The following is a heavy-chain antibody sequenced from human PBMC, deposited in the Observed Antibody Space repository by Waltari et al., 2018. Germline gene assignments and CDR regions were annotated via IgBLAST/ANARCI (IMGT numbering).Heavy chain of an antibody. CDR3: ARHLAGGSGWDWFDP. CDR1: GGSISSSSYY. Sequence: QLQLQESGPGLVMPSETLSLTCTVSGGSISSSSYYWGWIRQPPGKGLEWIGSIYYSGSTYYNPSLKSRVTISVDTSKNQFSLKLSSVTAADTAVYYCARHLAGGSGWDWFDPWGQGTLVTVSS. CDR2: IYYSGST. J-gene: IGHJ5*02. D-gene: IGHD6-19*01. V-gene: IGHV4-39*01.